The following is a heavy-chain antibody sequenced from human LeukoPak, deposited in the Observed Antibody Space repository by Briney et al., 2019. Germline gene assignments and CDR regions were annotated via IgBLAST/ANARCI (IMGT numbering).Heavy chain of an antibody. J-gene: IGHJ4*02. CDR3: AKAPVTTCRGAYCYPFDY. Sequence: GGSLRLSCAASGFTFSSYSMNWVRQAPGKGLEWVSAISDSGNTYHADSVKGRFTISRDSSKNTLFLQMNRLRPEDAAVYYCAKAPVTTCRGAYCYPFDYWGQGTLVTVSS. CDR1: GFTFSSYS. V-gene: IGHV3-23*01. CDR2: ISDSGNT. D-gene: IGHD2-21*01.